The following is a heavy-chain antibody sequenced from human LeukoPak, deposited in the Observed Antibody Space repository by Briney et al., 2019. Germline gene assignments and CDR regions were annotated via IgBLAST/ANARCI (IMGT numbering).Heavy chain of an antibody. Sequence: GGSLRLSCAASGFTFSSYAMSWVRQAPGKGLEWVSAISGSGGSTYYADSVKGRFTISRDNSKNTLYLQMNSLRAEDTAVYYWAKDKNGTYKGPNFHHGGQAPLATVSS. V-gene: IGHV3-23*01. J-gene: IGHJ1*01. D-gene: IGHD5-24*01. CDR3: AKDKNGTYKGPNFHH. CDR1: GFTFSSYA. CDR2: ISGSGGST.